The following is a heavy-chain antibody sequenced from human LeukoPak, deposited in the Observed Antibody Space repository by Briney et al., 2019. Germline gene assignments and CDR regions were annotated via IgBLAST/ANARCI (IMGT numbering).Heavy chain of an antibody. CDR2: INQDGSEK. Sequence: GGSLRLSCAASGLSFSSHWMSWVRQAPGKGLEWVANINQDGSEKYYVDSVKGRFTISRDNAKNSLYLQMNSLRAEDTAVYYCARELYYYDSSGSVDYYGMDVWGQGTTVTVSS. J-gene: IGHJ6*02. CDR1: GLSFSSHW. V-gene: IGHV3-7*01. D-gene: IGHD3-22*01. CDR3: ARELYYYDSSGSVDYYGMDV.